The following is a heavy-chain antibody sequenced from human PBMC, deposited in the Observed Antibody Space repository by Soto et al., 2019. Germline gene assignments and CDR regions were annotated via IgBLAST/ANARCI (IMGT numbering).Heavy chain of an antibody. CDR1: GGTFSSYA. CDR3: ARVDSNIVVVPAVPGWFDP. J-gene: IGHJ5*02. Sequence: QVQLVQSGAEVKKPGSSVKVSCKASGGTFSSYAISWVRQAPGQGLEWMGGIIPIFGTANYAQKFQGRVTITADKSTSTAYMELSSLRSEDTAVYYCARVDSNIVVVPAVPGWFDPWGQGTLVTVSS. D-gene: IGHD2-2*01. V-gene: IGHV1-69*06. CDR2: IIPIFGTA.